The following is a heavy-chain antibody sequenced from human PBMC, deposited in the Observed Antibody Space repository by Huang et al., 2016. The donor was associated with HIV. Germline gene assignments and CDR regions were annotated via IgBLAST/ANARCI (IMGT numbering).Heavy chain of an antibody. J-gene: IGHJ4*02. CDR2: IIPIFGTA. D-gene: IGHD3-22*01. CDR1: GTFSSYA. Sequence: GTFSSYAISWVRQAPGQGLEWMGGIIPIFGTANYAQKFQGRVTITADESTSPAYMELSSLRSEDTAVYYCASGGDSSGLFDYWGQGTLVTVSS. CDR3: ASGGDSSGLFDY. V-gene: IGHV1-69*01.